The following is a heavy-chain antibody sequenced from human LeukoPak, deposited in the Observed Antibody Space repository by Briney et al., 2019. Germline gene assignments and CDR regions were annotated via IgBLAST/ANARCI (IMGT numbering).Heavy chain of an antibody. D-gene: IGHD1-26*01. V-gene: IGHV3-74*01. CDR2: INGDGSST. Sequence: GGSLRLSCAASGFTFSSSWMHWVRQAPGKGLVWVSRINGDGSSTSYADSVKGRFTISRDNAKNTLYLQMNSLRAEDTAVYYCTRGGSYAFDYWGQGTLVTVSS. CDR1: GFTFSSSW. CDR3: TRGGSYAFDY. J-gene: IGHJ4*02.